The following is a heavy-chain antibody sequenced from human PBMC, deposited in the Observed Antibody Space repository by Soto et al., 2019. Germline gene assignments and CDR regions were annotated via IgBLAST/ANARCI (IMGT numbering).Heavy chain of an antibody. CDR2: ISAYNGNT. J-gene: IGHJ4*02. Sequence: GASVKVSCKASGYTFTSYGISWVRQAPGQGLEWMGWISAYNGNTNYAQKLQGRVTMTTDTSTSTANKEQRSLRSYDTAVYYCARAGEVLRYFDWLAYYYFDYWGQGTLVTVSS. D-gene: IGHD3-9*01. V-gene: IGHV1-18*01. CDR1: GYTFTSYG. CDR3: ARAGEVLRYFDWLAYYYFDY.